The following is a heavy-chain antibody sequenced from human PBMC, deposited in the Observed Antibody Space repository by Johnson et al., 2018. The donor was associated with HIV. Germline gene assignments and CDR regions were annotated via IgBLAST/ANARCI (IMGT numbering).Heavy chain of an antibody. D-gene: IGHD4-11*01. CDR2: IKQGGSEK. Sequence: VQLVESGGGLVQHGGSLRLSCAASGFTFSSYWMHWVRQAPGKGLEWVANIKQGGSEKYYVDSVKGRFSISRDNAKNSLYLQMNSLRAEDTALYYCARAGYSNYDRAFDIWGQGTMVTVSS. CDR1: GFTFSSYW. CDR3: ARAGYSNYDRAFDI. V-gene: IGHV3-7*01. J-gene: IGHJ3*02.